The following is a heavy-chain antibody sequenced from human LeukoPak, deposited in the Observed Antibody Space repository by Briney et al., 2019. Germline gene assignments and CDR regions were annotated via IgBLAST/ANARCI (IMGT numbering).Heavy chain of an antibody. CDR3: ARGGYTAHGLGYFDL. J-gene: IGHJ2*01. CDR2: ISYDGSNK. V-gene: IGHV3-30-3*01. Sequence: GRSLRLTCAASGFTFSSYAMHWVRQAPGKGLEWVAVISYDGSNKYYADPVKGRFTISRDNSKNTLYLQMNSLRAEDTAVYYCARGGYTAHGLGYFDLWGRGTLVTVSS. CDR1: GFTFSSYA. D-gene: IGHD5-18*01.